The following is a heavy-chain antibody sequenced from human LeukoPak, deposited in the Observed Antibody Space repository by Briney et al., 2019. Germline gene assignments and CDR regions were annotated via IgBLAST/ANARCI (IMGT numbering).Heavy chain of an antibody. D-gene: IGHD6-19*01. CDR1: GYTLTGYY. CDR2: INPNTGAT. Sequence: ASVKVSCKAFGYTLTGYYLHWVRQAPGQGLEWMGWINPNTGATHSAQKFQGRITMTRDSSISTAHMDLSRLRSDDTAVYYCARDRVGSGWPRPYYFEVWGQGTLVTVSS. J-gene: IGHJ4*02. CDR3: ARDRVGSGWPRPYYFEV. V-gene: IGHV1-2*02.